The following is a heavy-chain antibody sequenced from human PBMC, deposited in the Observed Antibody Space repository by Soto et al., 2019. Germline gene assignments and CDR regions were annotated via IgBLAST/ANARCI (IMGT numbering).Heavy chain of an antibody. CDR3: ALRSMAVVPEY. Sequence: QVQLQESGPGLVKPSATLSLTCAVSGDSISSYYCMWIRQPPGKGLESIGYMYYGRSANYNPSLKSRVTLSVDTSTNQCSLTLSSMTAADTAVYYCALRSMAVVPEYWGQGTLVTVSS. J-gene: IGHJ4*02. CDR1: GDSISSYY. V-gene: IGHV4-59*01. D-gene: IGHD3-22*01. CDR2: MYYGRSA.